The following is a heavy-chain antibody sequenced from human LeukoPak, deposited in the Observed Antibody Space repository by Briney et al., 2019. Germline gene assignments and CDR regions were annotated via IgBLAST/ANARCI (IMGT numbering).Heavy chain of an antibody. CDR2: ISGSGGGT. J-gene: IGHJ4*02. Sequence: PGGSLRLSCAASGFTFSNYAMNWVRQAPGKGLEWVATISGSGGGTYYADSVKGRFTISRDDSKNTLYLQMNSLRAEDTAVYYCAKDLGRYRNNYFDYWGQGTLGTVSS. CDR3: AKDLGRYRNNYFDY. CDR1: GFTFSNYA. D-gene: IGHD1-26*01. V-gene: IGHV3-23*01.